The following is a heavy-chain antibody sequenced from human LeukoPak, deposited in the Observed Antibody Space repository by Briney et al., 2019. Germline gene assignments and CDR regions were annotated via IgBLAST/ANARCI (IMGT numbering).Heavy chain of an antibody. Sequence: PGRSLRLSCAASGFTFDDYAMHWVRQAPGKGLEWVSGISWNSGSIGYADSVKGRFTISRDNAKNSLYLQMNSLRAEDTALYYCAKDAETTNYYMDVLGKGTTVTVSS. D-gene: IGHD1-7*01. J-gene: IGHJ6*03. CDR2: ISWNSGSI. CDR3: AKDAETTNYYMDV. CDR1: GFTFDDYA. V-gene: IGHV3-9*01.